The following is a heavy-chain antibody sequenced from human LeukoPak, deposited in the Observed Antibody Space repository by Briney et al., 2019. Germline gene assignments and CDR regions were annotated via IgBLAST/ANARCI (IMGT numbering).Heavy chain of an antibody. Sequence: GGSLRLSCAASGFTFSSSEMNWVRQAPGKGLEWVSYISSSGGTISYADSVKGRFTISRDNAKNSLYLQMNSLRAEDTAIYYCARSGQHLFDSWGQGTLVTVSS. V-gene: IGHV3-48*03. CDR3: ARSGQHLFDS. D-gene: IGHD6-13*01. CDR1: GFTFSSSE. CDR2: ISSSGGTI. J-gene: IGHJ4*02.